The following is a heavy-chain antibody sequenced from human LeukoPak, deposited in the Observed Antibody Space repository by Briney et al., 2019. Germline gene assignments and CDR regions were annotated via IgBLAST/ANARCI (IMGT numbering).Heavy chain of an antibody. D-gene: IGHD2-15*01. V-gene: IGHV1-69*08. J-gene: IGHJ4*02. Sequence: MGWLIPTLGTANYAQKFQGRVTITADKPSNTAYMELSSLRFEDTAVYYCARDVGGPANYWGQGTLVTVSS. CDR2: LIPTLGTA. CDR3: ARDVGGPANY.